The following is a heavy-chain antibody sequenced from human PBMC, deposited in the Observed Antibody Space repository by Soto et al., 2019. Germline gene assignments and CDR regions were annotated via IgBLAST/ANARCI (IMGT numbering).Heavy chain of an antibody. CDR3: ARVVWSSANFDY. Sequence: LRLSCAASGFTFSSYNMNWVRQAPGKGLEWVSHISSSSSTIYYADSVKGRFTISRDNAKNSLYLQMNSLRDEDTAVYYCARVVWSSANFDYWGQGTLVTVSS. J-gene: IGHJ4*02. D-gene: IGHD2-2*01. CDR1: GFTFSSYN. V-gene: IGHV3-48*02. CDR2: ISSSSSTI.